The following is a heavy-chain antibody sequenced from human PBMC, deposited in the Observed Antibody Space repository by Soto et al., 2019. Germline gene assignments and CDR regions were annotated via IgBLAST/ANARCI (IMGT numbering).Heavy chain of an antibody. CDR1: GFSLNTSGVG. Sequence: QITLKESGPTLVKPTQALTLTCTFSGFSLNTSGVGVGWIRQPPGKALEYVGIIYWDDDKRYSPSLKTRFSFTKDTSKNRVFLTMTNMDPADTGTYYCAHTLIYGASTRGFDYWGQGTQVTVSS. CDR2: IYWDDDK. CDR3: AHTLIYGASTRGFDY. V-gene: IGHV2-5*02. D-gene: IGHD2-2*01. J-gene: IGHJ4*02.